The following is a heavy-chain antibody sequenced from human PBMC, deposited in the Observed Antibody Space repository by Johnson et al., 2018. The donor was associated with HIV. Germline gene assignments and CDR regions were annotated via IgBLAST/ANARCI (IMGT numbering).Heavy chain of an antibody. Sequence: VPLVEPRGGVLRPGGSLRPSCAFAAFRFDAYGMTWVRQIAGKGLQWVSGINWNGGATGYADSVKGRFTISRDNAKNSLYLQMNSLRAEDTAVYYCARENWGAFDIWGQGTMVTVSS. V-gene: IGHV3-20*04. J-gene: IGHJ3*02. CDR3: ARENWGAFDI. D-gene: IGHD7-27*01. CDR1: AFRFDAYG. CDR2: INWNGGAT.